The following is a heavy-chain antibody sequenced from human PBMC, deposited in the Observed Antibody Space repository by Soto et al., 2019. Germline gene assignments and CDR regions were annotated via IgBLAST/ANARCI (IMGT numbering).Heavy chain of an antibody. CDR1: GYTFTSYG. CDR2: IGAYNGNT. Sequence: QVQLVQSGAEVKKPGASVKVSCKASGYTFTSYGISWVRQAPGQGLERMGWIGAYNGNTNYAQKLQGRVTMTTDTSTSTAYMELRSLRSDDTAVYYCARDGQLWSYPNEYNWFDPWGQGTLVTVSS. V-gene: IGHV1-18*01. CDR3: ARDGQLWSYPNEYNWFDP. D-gene: IGHD3-3*01. J-gene: IGHJ5*02.